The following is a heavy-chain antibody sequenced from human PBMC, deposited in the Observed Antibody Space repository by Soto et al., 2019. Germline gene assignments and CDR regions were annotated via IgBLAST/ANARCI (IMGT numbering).Heavy chain of an antibody. Sequence: GGSLRLSCTASGFSLGSQAMNWVRQAPGKGLEWVSGISGSGYSTYYADSVKGRFTISRDNSKNTLYLQMSSLRAEDTAVYYCVSLGYCSSTSCIQYNWFDPWGQGTLVTVSS. D-gene: IGHD2-2*01. J-gene: IGHJ5*02. CDR2: ISGSGYST. CDR1: GFSLGSQA. CDR3: VSLGYCSSTSCIQYNWFDP. V-gene: IGHV3-23*01.